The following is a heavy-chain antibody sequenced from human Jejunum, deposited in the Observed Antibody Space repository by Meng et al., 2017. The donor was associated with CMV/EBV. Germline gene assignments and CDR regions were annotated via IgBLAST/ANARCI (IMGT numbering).Heavy chain of an antibody. CDR1: RFPVSSSP. Sequence: AASRFPVSSSPISLVRQAPGKGLEWFSVIDSGGRTYYTDSVKGRFTIFRDSSKNMLYLQMSSLRPEDTAVYYCAREDYYGSGSLDYWGQGTLVTVSS. V-gene: IGHV3-66*02. CDR3: AREDYYGSGSLDY. D-gene: IGHD3-10*01. J-gene: IGHJ4*02. CDR2: IDSGGRT.